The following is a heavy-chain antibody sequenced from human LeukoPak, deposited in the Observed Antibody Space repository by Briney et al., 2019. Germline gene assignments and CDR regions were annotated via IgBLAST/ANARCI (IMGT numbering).Heavy chain of an antibody. CDR1: GFTFSNFG. V-gene: IGHV3-30*02. D-gene: IGHD5-18*01. CDR2: IRYGGSKI. Sequence: GGPLRLSCAASGFTFSNFGMHWIRQATGKGLEWVAFIRYGGSKIYNTDSLKGRVTVSRDNSKDTLYLDINSLRAEDTAVYYCAKDGEGGDIRLMLGYMSDLDVWGKGTTVTV. CDR3: AKDGEGGDIRLMLGYMSDLDV. J-gene: IGHJ6*03.